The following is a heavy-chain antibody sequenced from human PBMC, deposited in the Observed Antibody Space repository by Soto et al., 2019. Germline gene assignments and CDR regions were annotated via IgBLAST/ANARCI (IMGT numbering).Heavy chain of an antibody. Sequence: QVQLVQSGAEVKKPGASVKVSCRTSGYTFSGFYIHWVRQAPGQGLESMGWIYPDSGGTDYAQKFQGKVTMTRDTSISTAYMELSRLRSDDTAVYYCRVTGVSEVDYWGQGTLVTVSS. J-gene: IGHJ4*02. CDR3: RVTGVSEVDY. V-gene: IGHV1-2*02. CDR2: IYPDSGGT. D-gene: IGHD2-8*01. CDR1: GYTFSGFY.